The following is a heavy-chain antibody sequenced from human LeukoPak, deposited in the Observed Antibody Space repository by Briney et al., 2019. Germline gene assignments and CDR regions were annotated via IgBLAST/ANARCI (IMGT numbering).Heavy chain of an antibody. CDR3: AKTYYYHSTAYFGY. CDR1: GFTFSNYA. Sequence: GGSLRLSCAASGFTFSNYAVSWVRQAPGKGLEWVSAISGSGGGTYYADSVKGRFTISRDNSKNTLFLQMNSLRAEDTAIYYCAKTYYYHSTAYFGYWGQGTLVTVSS. J-gene: IGHJ4*02. CDR2: ISGSGGGT. V-gene: IGHV3-23*01. D-gene: IGHD3-22*01.